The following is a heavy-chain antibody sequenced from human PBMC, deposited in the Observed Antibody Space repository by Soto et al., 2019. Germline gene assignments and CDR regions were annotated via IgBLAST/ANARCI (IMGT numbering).Heavy chain of an antibody. CDR3: ARGAEYCSGGSCYYQTY. J-gene: IGHJ4*02. D-gene: IGHD2-15*01. V-gene: IGHV1-8*01. CDR1: GYTFTSYD. Sequence: ASVKVSCKASGYTFTSYDINWVRQATGQGLEWMGLMNPNSGNTGSAQKFQGRVTMTRNTSISTAYMELSSLRSEDTAVYYCARGAEYCSGGSCYYQTYWGQGTLVTVSS. CDR2: MNPNSGNT.